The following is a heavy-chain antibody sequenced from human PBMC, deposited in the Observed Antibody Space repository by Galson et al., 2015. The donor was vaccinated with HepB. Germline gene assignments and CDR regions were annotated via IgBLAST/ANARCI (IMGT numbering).Heavy chain of an antibody. CDR2: ISGSGGST. J-gene: IGHJ4*02. Sequence: SLRLSCAASGFTFSSYAMSWVRQAPGKGLEWVSAISGSGGSTYYADSVKGRFTISRDNSKNTLYLQMNSLRAEDTAVYYCAKKAGRWLQYGVKIYFDYWGQGTLVTVSS. CDR3: AKKAGRWLQYGVKIYFDY. D-gene: IGHD5-24*01. V-gene: IGHV3-23*01. CDR1: GFTFSSYA.